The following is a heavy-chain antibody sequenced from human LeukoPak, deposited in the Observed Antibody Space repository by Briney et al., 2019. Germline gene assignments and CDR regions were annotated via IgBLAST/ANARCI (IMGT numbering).Heavy chain of an antibody. D-gene: IGHD2/OR15-2a*01. CDR2: LSYDGSNK. CDR3: ARDLIPFSKARGVILEPNWFDP. J-gene: IGHJ5*02. V-gene: IGHV3-30*04. CDR1: GFTFSSYA. Sequence: GRPRRLSGGAFGFTFSSYAMPWGRKAPGKGLGGVAVLSYDGSNKYYAASVQGRFTNSRDNSKNTLYLQMNRLRAQDTAVYYCARDLIPFSKARGVILEPNWFDPWGQGPLVSVFS.